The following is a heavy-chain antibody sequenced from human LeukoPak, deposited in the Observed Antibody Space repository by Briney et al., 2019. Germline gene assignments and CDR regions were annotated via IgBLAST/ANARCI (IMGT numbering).Heavy chain of an antibody. V-gene: IGHV1-8*01. CDR2: MNPNSGNT. Sequence: ASVTVSCKASVYTFTSYDINWVRQAAGQGLAWMGWMNPNSGNTGYAQKFQGRVTMTRNTAISTAYMELSSLRSEDTAVYYCSKSIPLDYWGQGTLVTVSS. D-gene: IGHD6-6*01. CDR1: VYTFTSYD. CDR3: SKSIPLDY. J-gene: IGHJ4*02.